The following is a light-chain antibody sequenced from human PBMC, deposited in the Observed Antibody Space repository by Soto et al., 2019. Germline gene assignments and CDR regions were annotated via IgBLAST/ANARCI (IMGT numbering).Light chain of an antibody. CDR2: DVT. V-gene: IGLV2-11*01. CDR1: SSDVGRYDY. J-gene: IGLJ1*01. CDR3: CSFAGSYSYG. Sequence: QSLLTQPRSVSASPGQSVTVSCTGTSSDVGRYDYVSWYQQHPGKAPKLIVYDVTERPSGVPDRFSGSKSGNTASLTISGLQAEDEADYSCCSFAGSYSYGFGNGTKVTV.